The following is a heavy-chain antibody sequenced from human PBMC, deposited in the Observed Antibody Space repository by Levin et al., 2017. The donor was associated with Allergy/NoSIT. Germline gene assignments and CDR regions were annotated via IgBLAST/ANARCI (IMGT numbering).Heavy chain of an antibody. Sequence: SETLSLTCAVYGGSFSGYYWSWIRQPPGKGLEWIGEINHSGSTNYNPSLKSRVTISVDTSKNQFSLKLSSVTAADTAVYYCARGRGDIVVVPAAMTYYYYYYMDVWGKGTTVTVSS. CDR2: INHSGST. D-gene: IGHD2-2*01. J-gene: IGHJ6*03. CDR3: ARGRGDIVVVPAAMTYYYYYYMDV. V-gene: IGHV4-34*01. CDR1: GGSFSGYY.